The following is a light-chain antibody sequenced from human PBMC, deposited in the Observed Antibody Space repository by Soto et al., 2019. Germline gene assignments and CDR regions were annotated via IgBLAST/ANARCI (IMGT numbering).Light chain of an antibody. V-gene: IGKV3-20*01. CDR1: LSVSSNY. Sequence: EIVLTQSPGTLSLSPGEIATLSCRASLSVSSNYVAWYQQKPCQAPRLLMYGASSRATGIPDRFSGSGSGTDFTLDISRLEPEDFAVYYCQEYGSSPTFGQGTKVAIK. CDR3: QEYGSSPT. J-gene: IGKJ1*01. CDR2: GAS.